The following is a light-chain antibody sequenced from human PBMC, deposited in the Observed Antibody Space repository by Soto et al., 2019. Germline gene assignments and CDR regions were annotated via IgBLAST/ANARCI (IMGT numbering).Light chain of an antibody. J-gene: IGLJ1*01. CDR2: DVS. CDR3: SSYTRGPFV. CDR1: SSDVGGHNY. Sequence: QSVLTQPASVSGSPGQSITIPCTGTSSDVGGHNYVSWYQQHPGKAPKLILYDVSDRPSGVSSRFSGSKSGNTASLTISGLQAEDEADYYCSSYTRGPFVFGTGTKVTVL. V-gene: IGLV2-14*03.